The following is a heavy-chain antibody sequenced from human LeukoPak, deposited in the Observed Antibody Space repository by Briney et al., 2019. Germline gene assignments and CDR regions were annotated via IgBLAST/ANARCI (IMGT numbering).Heavy chain of an antibody. V-gene: IGHV4-59*01. J-gene: IGHJ5*02. D-gene: IGHD6-13*01. Sequence: PSETLSLTCTVSGGSISSYYWSWIRQPPGKGLEWIGYIYYSGSTNYNPSLKSRVTISVDTSKNQFSLKLSSVTAADTAVYYCARTKPVNLSSWFDNWFAPGGQGSLVTVSS. CDR2: IYYSGST. CDR3: ARTKPVNLSSWFDNWFAP. CDR1: GGSISSYY.